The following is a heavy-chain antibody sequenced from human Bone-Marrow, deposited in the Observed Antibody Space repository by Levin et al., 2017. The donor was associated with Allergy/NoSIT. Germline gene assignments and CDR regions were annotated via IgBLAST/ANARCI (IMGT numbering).Heavy chain of an antibody. D-gene: IGHD4-17*01. CDR1: GYKFVSHW. J-gene: IGHJ3*01. CDR3: ARVLWTPVTTTRLAAFDV. V-gene: IGHV5-10-1*01. Sequence: KRGESLKISCQTSGYKFVSHWLAWVRQMPGKGLEWIGRIDPSDSYTNYNPSFQGHVTISADKSIATAYLQWSRLKASDTAVYYCARVLWTPVTTTRLAAFDVWGQGTLVTVTS. CDR2: IDPSDSYT.